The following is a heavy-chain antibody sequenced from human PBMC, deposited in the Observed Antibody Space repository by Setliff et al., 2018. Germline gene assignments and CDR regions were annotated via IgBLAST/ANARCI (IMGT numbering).Heavy chain of an antibody. J-gene: IGHJ5*02. D-gene: IGHD3-22*01. CDR1: GYGFTSHY. Sequence: ASVKVSCKTSGYGFTSHYFHWLRQAPGQGLEWMGIVNPSGGKTTLSQKFQGRVSMTADASTATVYMELHSLTSEDTAIYYCARAPWGDDYDSLYTWFDPWGQGSLVTVSA. V-gene: IGHV1-46*01. CDR3: ARAPWGDDYDSLYTWFDP. CDR2: VNPSGGKT.